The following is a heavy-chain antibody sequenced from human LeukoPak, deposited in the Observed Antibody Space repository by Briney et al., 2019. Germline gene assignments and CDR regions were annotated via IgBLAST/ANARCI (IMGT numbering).Heavy chain of an antibody. CDR3: VREEGY. J-gene: IGHJ4*02. CDR2: IKQDGGHK. CDR1: GFTFSTYW. V-gene: IGHV3-7*01. Sequence: GGSLRLSCAASGFTFSTYWMYWVRQAPGKGLEWVANIKQDGGHKYYVDSVKGRFTISRDNAKTSLYLQMNSLRVEDTAMYYCVREEGYWGQGTLVTVSS.